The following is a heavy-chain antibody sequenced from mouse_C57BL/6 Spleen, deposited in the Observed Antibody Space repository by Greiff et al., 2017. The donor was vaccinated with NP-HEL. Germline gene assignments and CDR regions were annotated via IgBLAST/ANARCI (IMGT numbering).Heavy chain of an antibody. J-gene: IGHJ1*03. CDR1: GFTFSSYA. Sequence: EVKLVESGEGLVKPGGSLKLSCAASGFTFSSYAMSWVRQTPEKRLEWVAYISSGGDYIYYADTVKGRFTISRDNARNTLYLQMSSLKSEDTAMYYCTRAQSYYYGSSYGYFDVWGTGTTVTVSS. CDR2: ISSGGDYI. D-gene: IGHD1-1*01. CDR3: TRAQSYYYGSSYGYFDV. V-gene: IGHV5-9-1*02.